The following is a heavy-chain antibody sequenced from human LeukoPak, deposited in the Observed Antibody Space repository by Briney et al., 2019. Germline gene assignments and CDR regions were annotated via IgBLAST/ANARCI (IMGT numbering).Heavy chain of an antibody. V-gene: IGHV4-38-2*02. CDR3: ARDRALWPSPYYYYGMDV. D-gene: IGHD3-10*01. CDR1: GYSISSGYY. J-gene: IGHJ6*04. CDR2: IYHSGST. Sequence: SETLSLTCAVFGYSISSGYYWGWIRQPPGKGLEWIGSIYHSGSTYYNPSLKSRVTISVDTSKNQFSLKLSSVTAADTAVYYCARDRALWPSPYYYYGMDVWGKGTTVTVSS.